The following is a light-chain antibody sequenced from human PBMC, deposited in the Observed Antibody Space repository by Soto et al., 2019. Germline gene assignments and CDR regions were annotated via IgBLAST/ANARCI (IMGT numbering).Light chain of an antibody. V-gene: IGLV1-40*01. CDR2: GNN. Sequence: QSVLTQPPSVSGAPGLRVTISCTGSRSKIGANNDVHWYQQLPGTAPKLLIYGNNNRPSGVPDRFSGSKSGTSASLAITGLQAEDEADYYCQSYDNSLSGWVCGGGTKLTVL. CDR1: RSKIGANND. J-gene: IGLJ3*02. CDR3: QSYDNSLSGWV.